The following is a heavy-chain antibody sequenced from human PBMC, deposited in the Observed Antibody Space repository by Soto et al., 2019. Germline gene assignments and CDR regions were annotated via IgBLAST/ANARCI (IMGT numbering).Heavy chain of an antibody. D-gene: IGHD1-7*01. Sequence: QAQLVQCGAEVKKPGSSVKDTCNASGGTYSSYAISWVRQAPGQGLEWMGGIMPIFGTANYAQKFQGRVTITADESTSTAYMELSSLRSEDTAGYYCAGPPELTRIYYYYGMDVWGQGTTVTVSS. CDR2: IMPIFGTA. CDR1: GGTYSSYA. V-gene: IGHV1-69*12. J-gene: IGHJ6*02. CDR3: AGPPELTRIYYYYGMDV.